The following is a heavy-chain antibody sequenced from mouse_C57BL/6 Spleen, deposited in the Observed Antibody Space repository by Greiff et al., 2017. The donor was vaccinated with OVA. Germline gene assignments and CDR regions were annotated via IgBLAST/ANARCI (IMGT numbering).Heavy chain of an antibody. CDR2: IYPGDGDT. Sequence: QVQLQQSGPELVKPGASVKISCKASGYAFSSSWMNWVKQRPGKGLEWIGRIYPGDGDTNYNGKFKGKATLTADKSSSTAYMQLSSLTSEDSAVYCCAPDSSGLYYAMDYWGQGTSVTVSS. CDR1: GYAFSSSW. CDR3: APDSSGLYYAMDY. J-gene: IGHJ4*01. D-gene: IGHD3-2*02. V-gene: IGHV1-82*01.